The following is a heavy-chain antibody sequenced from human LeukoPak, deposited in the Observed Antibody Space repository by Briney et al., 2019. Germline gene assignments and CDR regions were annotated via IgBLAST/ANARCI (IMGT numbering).Heavy chain of an antibody. Sequence: SQTLSLTCTVSGGSDSSGSYYWSWIRQPPGKGLEWIGYIYYSGSTNYNPSLKSRVTISVDTSKNQFSLKLSSVTAADTAVYYCARDRGIAVAVPYWFDPWGQGTLVTVSS. D-gene: IGHD6-19*01. CDR3: ARDRGIAVAVPYWFDP. CDR2: IYYSGST. J-gene: IGHJ5*02. V-gene: IGHV4-61*01. CDR1: GGSDSSGSYY.